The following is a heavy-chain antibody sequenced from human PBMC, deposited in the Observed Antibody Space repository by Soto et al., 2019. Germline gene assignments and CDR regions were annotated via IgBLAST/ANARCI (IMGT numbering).Heavy chain of an antibody. D-gene: IGHD4-4*01. CDR3: AKVYGSSHYLLDY. J-gene: IGHJ4*02. CDR1: GFTFSSYA. CDR2: ISASGGST. V-gene: IGHV3-23*01. Sequence: GGSLRLSCAASGFTFSSYAMGWVRQAPGQGPEWVSAISASGGSTYHADSVKGRFTISRDSSKNTLYLQMNSLRAEDTAVYYCAKVYGSSHYLLDYWGQGTLVTVSS.